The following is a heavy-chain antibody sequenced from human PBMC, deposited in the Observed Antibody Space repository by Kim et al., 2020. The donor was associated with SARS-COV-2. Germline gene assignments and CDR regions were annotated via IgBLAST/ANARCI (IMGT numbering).Heavy chain of an antibody. Sequence: ASVKVSCKASGYTFTVYYIHWVRQAPGQGLEWMGRIDPNTGVTAYEQKFQGRVTVTRDTSINAVYMELSSLTHDDTAVYYCARGGVTAWYRGDSFDVWGQGTVVAVSS. CDR2: IDPNTGVT. J-gene: IGHJ3*01. D-gene: IGHD3-3*01. CDR3: ARGGVTAWYRGDSFDV. CDR1: GYTFTVYY. V-gene: IGHV1-2*06.